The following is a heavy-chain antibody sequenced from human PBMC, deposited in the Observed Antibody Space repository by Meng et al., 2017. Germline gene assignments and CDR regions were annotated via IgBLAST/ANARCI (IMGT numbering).Heavy chain of an antibody. V-gene: IGHV3-64*01. CDR1: GFTFSSYA. Sequence: GESLKISCAASGFTFSSYAMHWVRQAPGKGLEYVSAISSNGGSTYYANSVKGRFTISRDNSKNTLYLQMGSLRAEDMAVYYCARVCRSGGSCYDAFAIWGQGTMVTVSS. CDR2: ISSNGGST. D-gene: IGHD2-15*01. J-gene: IGHJ3*02. CDR3: ARVCRSGGSCYDAFAI.